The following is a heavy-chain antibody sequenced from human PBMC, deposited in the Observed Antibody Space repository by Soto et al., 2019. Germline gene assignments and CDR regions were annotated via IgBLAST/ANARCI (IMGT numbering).Heavy chain of an antibody. CDR3: ARGQRSRDYYDSSGYYYSAEYFQH. V-gene: IGHV4-30-2*01. CDR2: IYHSGST. CDR1: GGSISSGGYS. D-gene: IGHD3-22*01. J-gene: IGHJ1*01. Sequence: KPSETLSLTCAVSGGSISSGGYSWSWIRQPPGKGLEWIGYIYHSGSTYYNPSLKSRVTISVDRSKNQFSLKLSSVTAADTAVYYCARGQRSRDYYDSSGYYYSAEYFQHWGQGTLVTVSS.